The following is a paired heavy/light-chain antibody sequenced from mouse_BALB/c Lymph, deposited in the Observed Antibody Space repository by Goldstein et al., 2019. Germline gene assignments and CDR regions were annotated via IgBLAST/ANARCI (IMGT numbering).Heavy chain of an antibody. Sequence: EVMLVESGGGLVKPGGSLKLSCAASGFTFSSYAMSWVRQTPEKRLEWVATISSGGSYTYYPDSVKGRFTISRDNAKNTLYLQMSSLRSEDTAMYYCARKDYGNGWFAYWGQGTLVTVSA. CDR2: ISSGGSYT. CDR3: ARKDYGNGWFAY. CDR1: GFTFSSYA. J-gene: IGHJ3*01. D-gene: IGHD2-1*01. V-gene: IGHV5-9-1*01.
Light chain of an antibody. Sequence: DILMTQSPSSLTVSAGEKVTMSCKSSQSLLASGNQNNYLAWHQQKPGRSPKMLIIWASTRVSGVPDRFIGSGSGTDFTLTINSVQAEDLAVYYCQQSYSAPWTFGGGTKLEIK. CDR2: WAS. CDR3: QQSYSAPWT. J-gene: IGKJ1*01. CDR1: QSLLASGNQNNY. V-gene: IGKV8-34*01.